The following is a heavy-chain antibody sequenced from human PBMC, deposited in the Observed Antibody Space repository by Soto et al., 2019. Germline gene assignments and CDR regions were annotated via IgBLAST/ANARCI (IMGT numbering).Heavy chain of an antibody. J-gene: IGHJ4*02. CDR3: ARDLAEGDH. Sequence: QVQLVQSGAEVKKPGASVKLSCRTSGYTFTHYYIHWVRQAPGQGLEWLGIINPASGSTNYAQDFQGRVTLTMDTATTTVYMDLSGLRAEDTAIFCCARDLAEGDHWGQGTLVTVSS. CDR2: INPASGST. V-gene: IGHV1-46*01. CDR1: GYTFTHYY. D-gene: IGHD3-3*02.